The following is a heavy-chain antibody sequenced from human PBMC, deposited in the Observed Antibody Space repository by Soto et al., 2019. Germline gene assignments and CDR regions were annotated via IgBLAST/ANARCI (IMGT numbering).Heavy chain of an antibody. Sequence: PSETLSLTCTVSGGSISSGDYYWSWIRQPPGKGLEWIGYIYYSGSTYYNPSLKSRVTISVDTSKNQFSLKLSSVNAADTAVYYCARGADLVATMGSLFDYWGQGTLATVSS. V-gene: IGHV4-30-4*01. J-gene: IGHJ4*02. CDR1: GGSISSGDYY. D-gene: IGHD5-12*01. CDR2: IYYSGST. CDR3: ARGADLVATMGSLFDY.